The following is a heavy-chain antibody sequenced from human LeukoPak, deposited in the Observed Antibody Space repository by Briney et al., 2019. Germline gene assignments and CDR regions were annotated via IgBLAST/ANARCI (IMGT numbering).Heavy chain of an antibody. D-gene: IGHD6-6*01. CDR2: INPNGGKA. CDR1: GYTFATYF. CDR3: ARDGAAAPPTSNWFDP. V-gene: IGHV1-46*01. Sequence: ASVKVSCKASGYTFATYFMHWVRQAPGQGLEWMGIINPNGGKATYAQKFQGGVTMTRDMSTSTVYMELSRLTSEDTAVYYCARDGAAAPPTSNWFDPWGQGTLVTVSS. J-gene: IGHJ5*02.